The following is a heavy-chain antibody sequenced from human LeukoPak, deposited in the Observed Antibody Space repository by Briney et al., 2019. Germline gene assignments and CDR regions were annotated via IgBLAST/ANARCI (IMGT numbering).Heavy chain of an antibody. D-gene: IGHD3-22*01. Sequence: SETLSLTCSVSSGSMTDSCWSWFRQAPGKGFEWLGFIYPSGRIEYSPSLRSRVSFSVATSRMEATVRLRSVTASDTAVYYCTREGYDRSGYFLDFWGQGILVTVSS. CDR1: SGSMTDSC. V-gene: IGHV4-59*12. J-gene: IGHJ4*02. CDR3: TREGYDRSGYFLDF. CDR2: IYPSGRI.